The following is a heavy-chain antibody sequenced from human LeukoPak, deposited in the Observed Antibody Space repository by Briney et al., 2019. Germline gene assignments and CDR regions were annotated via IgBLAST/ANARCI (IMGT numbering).Heavy chain of an antibody. CDR2: ISYDGSNK. Sequence: GGSLRLSCAASGFTFSSYGMHWVRQAPGKGLEWVAIISYDGSNKYYADSVKGRFTISRDNSKNTLYLQMNSLRAEDTAVYYCAKLLPLDYGDYWGQGTLVTVSS. V-gene: IGHV3-30*18. J-gene: IGHJ4*02. CDR3: AKLLPLDYGDY. CDR1: GFTFSSYG.